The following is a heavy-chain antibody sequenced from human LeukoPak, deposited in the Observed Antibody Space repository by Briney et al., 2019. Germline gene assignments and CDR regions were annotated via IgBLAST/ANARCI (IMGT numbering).Heavy chain of an antibody. Sequence: PGGSLRLSCAASGFTFSSYGMHWVRQAPGKGLEWVAFIQYDGSNKYYADSVRGRFTISRDNSKNTLYLQMNSLRAEDTAVYYCAFRVVVIHWGQGTLVTVSS. D-gene: IGHD3-22*01. J-gene: IGHJ4*02. V-gene: IGHV3-30*02. CDR2: IQYDGSNK. CDR3: AFRVVVIH. CDR1: GFTFSSYG.